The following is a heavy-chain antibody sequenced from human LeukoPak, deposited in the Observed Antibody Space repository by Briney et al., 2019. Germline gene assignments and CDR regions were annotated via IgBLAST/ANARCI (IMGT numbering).Heavy chain of an antibody. D-gene: IGHD3-10*01. CDR3: ARNVLLWFGELLQPAAFDI. CDR2: IYQSGST. CDR1: GGSLSSSNW. Sequence: SGTLSLTCAVSGGSLSSSNWWSGGRRPPGKGGEGIGEIYQSGSTNYNRSLKSRVTISVDKSKNQFSLKLSSVTAADTAVYYCARNVLLWFGELLQPAAFDIWGQGTMVTVSS. J-gene: IGHJ3*02. V-gene: IGHV4-4*02.